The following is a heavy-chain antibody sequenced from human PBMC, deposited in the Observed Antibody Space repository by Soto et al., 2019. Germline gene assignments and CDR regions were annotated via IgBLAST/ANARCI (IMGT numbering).Heavy chain of an antibody. CDR2: ISVSGDNI. CDR3: ARDLGLLKSMFDY. D-gene: IGHD2-8*01. CDR1: GFSFNSFN. V-gene: IGHV3-21*01. Sequence: GGSLRLSCLASGFSFNSFNMNWIRRAPGRGLEWVASISVSGDNIYYGDSMQGRFTISRDNSKRSVFLDLNSLRVEDTAVYYCARDLGLLKSMFDYWGQGTLVTVSS. J-gene: IGHJ4*02.